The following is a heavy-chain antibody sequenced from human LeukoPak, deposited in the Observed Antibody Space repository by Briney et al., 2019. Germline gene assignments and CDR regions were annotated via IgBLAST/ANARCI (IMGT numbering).Heavy chain of an antibody. D-gene: IGHD5-18*01. CDR2: ISYGTT. V-gene: IGHV4-59*01. CDR3: ARDKAHTYGYYFDP. Sequence: SETLSLTCSASGGAISTYYWNWIRQSPGQGLEWIGHISYGTTDYNPSLKSRVTISADTSKNQISLTLTSVTADDTAVYYCARDKAHTYGYYFDPWGQGTQVLVSS. J-gene: IGHJ4*02. CDR1: GGAISTYY.